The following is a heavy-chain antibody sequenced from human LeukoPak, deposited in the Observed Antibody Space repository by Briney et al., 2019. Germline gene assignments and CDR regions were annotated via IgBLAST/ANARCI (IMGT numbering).Heavy chain of an antibody. CDR3: ATWDPAYCGGDCYFDY. CDR2: FDPEDGET. Sequence: ASVKVSCKVSGYTLTELSMHWVRQAPGKGLEWMGGFDPEDGETIYAQKFQGRVTMTEDTSTDTAYMKLSSLRSEDTAVYYCATWDPAYCGGDCYFDYWGQGTLVTVSS. V-gene: IGHV1-24*01. CDR1: GYTLTELS. D-gene: IGHD2-21*02. J-gene: IGHJ4*02.